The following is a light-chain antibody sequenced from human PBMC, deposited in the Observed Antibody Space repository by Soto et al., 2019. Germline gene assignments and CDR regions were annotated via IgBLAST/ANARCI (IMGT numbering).Light chain of an antibody. CDR1: QSVSSN. CDR2: GAS. V-gene: IGKV3-15*01. J-gene: IGKJ4*01. Sequence: EIVMTQSPATLSVSPGERATLSCRASQSVSSNLAWYQQKPGQAPRLLIYGASTRATGIPARFSGSGSGTDFTLTISSLQSEDFAFYYCQQYNNWPLTFGGGTKVEI. CDR3: QQYNNWPLT.